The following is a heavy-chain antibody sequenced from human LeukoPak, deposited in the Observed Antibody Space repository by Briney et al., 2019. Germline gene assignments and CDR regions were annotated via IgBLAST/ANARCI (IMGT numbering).Heavy chain of an antibody. CDR1: GFTFADYG. CDR3: ARSYYDRAFDF. CDR2: IRTKRYGGTM. D-gene: IGHD3-22*01. J-gene: IGHJ4*02. Sequence: GRSLRLSCRTSGFTFADYGVGWFRQAPGKGLEWVGYIRTKRYGGTMEDAASVKGRIIISRDDSKNIAYLQMSSLKTEDTAVYYCARSYYDRAFDFWGQGTLVTVPS. V-gene: IGHV3-49*03.